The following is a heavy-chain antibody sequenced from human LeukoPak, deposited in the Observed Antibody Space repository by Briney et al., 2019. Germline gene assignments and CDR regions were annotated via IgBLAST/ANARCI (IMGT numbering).Heavy chain of an antibody. D-gene: IGHD6-19*01. CDR3: ARHGSQQWLAHYYYYMDV. CDR2: IYPGDSDT. Sequence: GESLKISCKGSGYSFTSYWIGWVRQMPGKGLEWMGIIYPGDSDTRYSPSFQGQVTISADKSISTAYLQWSSLKASDTAMYYCARHGSQQWLAHYYYYMDVWGKGTTVTVSS. V-gene: IGHV5-51*01. CDR1: GYSFTSYW. J-gene: IGHJ6*03.